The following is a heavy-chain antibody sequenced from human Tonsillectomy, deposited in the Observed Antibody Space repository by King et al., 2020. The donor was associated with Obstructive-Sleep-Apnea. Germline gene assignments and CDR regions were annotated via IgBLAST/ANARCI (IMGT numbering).Heavy chain of an antibody. CDR1: GGTFSSYA. CDR2: IIPIFGTA. D-gene: IGHD3-3*01. V-gene: IGHV1-69*01. Sequence: AQLVQSGAEVKKPGSSVKVSCKASGGTFSSYAISWVRQAPGQGLEWMGGIIPIFGTANYAQKFQGRVTITADASTSTAYMERSSLRSEDTAVYYCARDGTLNASFGGLGGRFDYWGQGTPVTVS. CDR3: ARDGTLNASFGGLGGRFDY. J-gene: IGHJ4*02.